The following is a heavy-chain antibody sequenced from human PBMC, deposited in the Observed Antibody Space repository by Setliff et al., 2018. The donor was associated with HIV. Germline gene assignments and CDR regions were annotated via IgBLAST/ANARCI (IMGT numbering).Heavy chain of an antibody. CDR2: IYSDGST. CDR3: ARVRLYNSALDY. J-gene: IGHJ4*02. Sequence: GGSLRLSCIASGFNFGDYGMTWVRQAPGKGLEWVSTIYSDGSTYHADSVKSRFTLSRDTSKSTLSLQMNTLRPEDTAVYYCARVRLYNSALDYWGQGTLVTVSS. CDR1: GFNFGDYG. D-gene: IGHD3-22*01. V-gene: IGHV3-66*02.